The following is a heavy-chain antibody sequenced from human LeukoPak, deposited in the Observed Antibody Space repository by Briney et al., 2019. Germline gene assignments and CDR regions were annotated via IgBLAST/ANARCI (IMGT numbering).Heavy chain of an antibody. V-gene: IGHV3-30*02. J-gene: IGHJ3*02. Sequence: PGGSLRLSCAASGFSLSSSGMHWVRQAPGKGLEWVAFIRHDGSDKYYADSVKGRFTISRDNAKNTLYLQMNSLRDEDTAVYYCATTVAGTRNAFDIWGQGTMVTVSS. D-gene: IGHD6-19*01. CDR1: GFSLSSSG. CDR3: ATTVAGTRNAFDI. CDR2: IRHDGSDK.